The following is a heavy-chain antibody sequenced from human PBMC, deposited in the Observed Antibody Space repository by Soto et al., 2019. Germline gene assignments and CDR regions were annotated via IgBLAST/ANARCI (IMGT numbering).Heavy chain of an antibody. Sequence: QVQLVQSGAEVRKPGSSVRVSCKASGGSFNRHTISWVRQAPGQGLEWMGGIIPIFGTANHAQKFQGRFTILADESTSTVYMELSSLRSDDTAIYYCARGWGYDSTDYYYAYWGQGTLVIVSS. CDR1: GGSFNRHT. D-gene: IGHD3-22*01. CDR3: ARGWGYDSTDYYYAY. J-gene: IGHJ4*02. CDR2: IIPIFGTA. V-gene: IGHV1-69*01.